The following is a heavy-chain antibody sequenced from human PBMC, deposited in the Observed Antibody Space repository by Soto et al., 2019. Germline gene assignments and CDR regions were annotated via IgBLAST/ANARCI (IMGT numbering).Heavy chain of an antibody. CDR3: ARALWLNYYSYYGMDV. J-gene: IGHJ6*02. V-gene: IGHV1-2*04. Sequence: QVQLVQSGAEVKKPGASVKVSCKASGYTFTGYYMHWVRQAPGQGLEWMGWINPNSGGTNYAQKFQGWGTMTRDTSTGTAYMELSRLRSDDTAVYYCARALWLNYYSYYGMDVWGQGTTVTVSS. CDR1: GYTFTGYY. CDR2: INPNSGGT. D-gene: IGHD5-12*01.